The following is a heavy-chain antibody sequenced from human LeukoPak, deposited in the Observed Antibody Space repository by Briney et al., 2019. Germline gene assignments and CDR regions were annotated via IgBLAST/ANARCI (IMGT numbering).Heavy chain of an antibody. CDR3: ARGHDVVLVSHFNFFDS. Sequence: GGSLSLTCAVSGFTFSSYTYYWVPQVPGKGLEYVSAISSSGGSTYYANSVKGRFTISRDNSKNTLYMQMCSLRTEDMAIYYCARGHDVVLVSHFNFFDSWGQGTLVTVSS. CDR2: ISSSGGST. J-gene: IGHJ5*01. V-gene: IGHV3-64*01. CDR1: GFTFSSYT. D-gene: IGHD2-8*02.